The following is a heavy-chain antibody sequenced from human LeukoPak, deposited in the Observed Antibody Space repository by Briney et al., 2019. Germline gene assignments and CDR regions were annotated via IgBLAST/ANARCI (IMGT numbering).Heavy chain of an antibody. CDR2: ISGSGGST. CDR3: AKKPRGTVAGTIYYYYMDV. J-gene: IGHJ6*03. Sequence: GGSLRLSCAASGFTFSSYAMSWVRQAPGKGLEWVSPISGSGGSTYYADSVKGRFTISRDNSKNTLYLQMNSLRAEDTAVYYCAKKPRGTVAGTIYYYYMDVWGKGTTVTVSS. CDR1: GFTFSSYA. D-gene: IGHD6-19*01. V-gene: IGHV3-23*01.